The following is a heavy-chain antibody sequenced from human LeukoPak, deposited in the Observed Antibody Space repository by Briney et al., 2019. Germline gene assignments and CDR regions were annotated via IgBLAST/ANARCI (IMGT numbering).Heavy chain of an antibody. CDR1: GYTFTGYY. Sequence: ASVKVSCTASGYTFTGYYMHWVRQAPGQGLEWMGWINPNSGGTNYAQKFQGRVTMTRDTSISTAYMELSRLRSDDTAVYYCARGTRYSSSSGNYWGQGTLVTVSS. D-gene: IGHD6-6*01. CDR3: ARGTRYSSSSGNY. CDR2: INPNSGGT. J-gene: IGHJ4*02. V-gene: IGHV1-2*02.